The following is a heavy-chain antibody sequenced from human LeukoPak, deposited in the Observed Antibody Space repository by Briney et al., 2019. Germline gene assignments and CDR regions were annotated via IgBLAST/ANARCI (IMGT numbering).Heavy chain of an antibody. D-gene: IGHD3-3*01. Sequence: SETLSLTCTVSGGSISSSSYSWGWIRQPPGKGLEWIGSIYYSGTTYYNPSLKSRVTISVDTSKIQFSLKLSSVAATDTAVYFCTRLRFDFWSGYTHPYFDYWGQGALVTVSS. CDR2: IYYSGTT. CDR3: TRLRFDFWSGYTHPYFDY. V-gene: IGHV4-39*01. J-gene: IGHJ4*02. CDR1: GGSISSSSYS.